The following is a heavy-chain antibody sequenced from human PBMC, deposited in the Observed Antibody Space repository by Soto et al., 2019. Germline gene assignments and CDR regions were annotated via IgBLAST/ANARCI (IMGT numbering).Heavy chain of an antibody. CDR2: IYYSGKT. V-gene: IGHV4-39*01. Sequence: PSETLSLTCTVSGASINNTSYYWCWIRQSPGKGLEWIGNIYYSGKTYYSPSLKSRVSISVDASRNQFSLRLSSVTAADTAVYYCGRPWGIGLTPPGPWGQGVLVTVSS. CDR3: GRPWGIGLTPPGP. CDR1: GASINNTSYY. J-gene: IGHJ5*02. D-gene: IGHD6-13*01.